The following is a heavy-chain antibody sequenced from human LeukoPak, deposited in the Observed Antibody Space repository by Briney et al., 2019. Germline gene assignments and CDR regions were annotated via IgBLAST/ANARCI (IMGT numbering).Heavy chain of an antibody. CDR2: ISYDGSKI. CDR1: GFTFSSYG. V-gene: IGHV3-33*05. J-gene: IGHJ4*02. Sequence: GKSLRLSCAASGFTFSSYGMHWVRQAPGKGLEWVTLISYDGSKIYYADSVKGRFTISRDNSKNTLYLQMNSLRAEDTAVYYCARGPRAYTSGWYYFDYWGQGTLVTVSS. CDR3: ARGPRAYTSGWYYFDY. D-gene: IGHD6-19*01.